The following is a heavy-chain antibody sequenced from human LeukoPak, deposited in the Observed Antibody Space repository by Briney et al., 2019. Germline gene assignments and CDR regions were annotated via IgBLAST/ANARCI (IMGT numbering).Heavy chain of an antibody. CDR3: AKVMTVLLSAFDT. Sequence: GGSLRLSCAASGFTSSNHGMNWVRQAPGKGLEWLSGVSPPGGGTYYADSVKGRFTISRDDSKNTLSLQMNSLRVEDTAVYYCAKVMTVLLSAFDTWGQGTMVTVSS. CDR1: GFTSSNHG. J-gene: IGHJ3*02. V-gene: IGHV3-23*01. CDR2: VSPPGGGT. D-gene: IGHD3-16*01.